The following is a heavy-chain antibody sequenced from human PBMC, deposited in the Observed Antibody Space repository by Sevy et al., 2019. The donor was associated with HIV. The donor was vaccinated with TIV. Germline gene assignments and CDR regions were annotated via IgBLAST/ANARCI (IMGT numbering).Heavy chain of an antibody. Sequence: GGSLRLSCAASGFTFTNFWMSWVHQAPGKGLEWVANVNNDGSGQKYADSVKGRFITSRDNAKNSLYLQMNSLRTEDTAVYYCARNSGNWGQGTLVTVSS. CDR2: VNNDGSGQ. CDR3: ARNSGN. V-gene: IGHV3-7*01. J-gene: IGHJ4*02. D-gene: IGHD6-19*01. CDR1: GFTFTNFW.